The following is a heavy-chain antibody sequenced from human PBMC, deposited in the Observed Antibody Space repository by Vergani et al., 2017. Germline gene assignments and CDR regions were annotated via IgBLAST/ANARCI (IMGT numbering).Heavy chain of an antibody. Sequence: EVQLLESGGGSAQPGESLRLSCVASGFTFTAPGLNWFRQAPGKGLEWVSGISGQNFHTHYADSVKGRFTISRDNAKNSLYLQMNSLRAEDTAVYYCARDRQREYYDFWSGYSDSFDIWGQGTMVTVSS. CDR1: GFTFTAPG. J-gene: IGHJ3*02. V-gene: IGHV3-21*01. D-gene: IGHD3-3*01. CDR3: ARDRQREYYDFWSGYSDSFDI. CDR2: ISGQNFHT.